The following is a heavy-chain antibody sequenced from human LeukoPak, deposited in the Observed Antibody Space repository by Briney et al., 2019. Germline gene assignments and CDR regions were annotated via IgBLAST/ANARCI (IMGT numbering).Heavy chain of an antibody. D-gene: IGHD4-17*01. J-gene: IGHJ4*02. CDR3: AREGVMTTVTTGPFDY. CDR1: GGTFSSYA. CDR2: IIPIFGTA. V-gene: IGHV1-69*13. Sequence: GASVWVSCKASGGTFSSYAISWVRQAPGQGLEWMGGIIPIFGTANYAQKFQGRVTITADESTSTAYMELSSLRSEDTAVYYCAREGVMTTVTTGPFDYWGQGTLVTVSS.